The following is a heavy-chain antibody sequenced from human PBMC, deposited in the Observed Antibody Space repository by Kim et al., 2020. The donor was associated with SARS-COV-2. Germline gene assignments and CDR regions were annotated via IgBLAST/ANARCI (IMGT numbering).Heavy chain of an antibody. CDR2: ISYDGSNK. CDR1: GFTFSSYA. V-gene: IGHV3-30*04. J-gene: IGHJ6*02. Sequence: GGSLRLSCAASGFTFSSYAMHWVRQAPGKGLEWVAVISYDGSNKYYADSVKGRFTIPRDNSKNTLYLQMNSLRAEDTAVYYCARDRPPHPLYSSSWERDAGYYYYGMDVWGQGTTVTVSS. CDR3: ARDRPPHPLYSSSWERDAGYYYYGMDV. D-gene: IGHD6-13*01.